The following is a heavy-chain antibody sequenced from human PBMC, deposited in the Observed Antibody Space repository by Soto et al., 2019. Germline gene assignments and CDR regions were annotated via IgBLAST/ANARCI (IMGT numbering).Heavy chain of an antibody. J-gene: IGHJ3*02. CDR1: GYTFTGNY. CDR2: INPHSGGT. V-gene: IGHV1-2*02. CDR3: ARDGDSSSPFDI. D-gene: IGHD6-6*01. Sequence: QVQLVQSGAEEKKPGASVKVSCKASGYTFTGNYMHWVRQAPGQGLEWRGWINPHSGGTNYAQKFQGRVTVTRDTSISTAYMELSRLRSDDTAVYYCARDGDSSSPFDIWGQGTMVTVSS.